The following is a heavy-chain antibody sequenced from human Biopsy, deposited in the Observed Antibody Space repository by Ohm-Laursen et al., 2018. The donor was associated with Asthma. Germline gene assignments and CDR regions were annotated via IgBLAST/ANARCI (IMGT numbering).Heavy chain of an antibody. D-gene: IGHD3-10*01. CDR1: GHTFNSAG. V-gene: IGHV1-18*01. CDR3: ARAVDYSHYYGIDV. CDR2: ISVYNGNT. J-gene: IGHJ6*02. Sequence: SVKVSCKTSGHTFNSAGITWVRQAPGQGLEWMGWISVYNGNTKVAQKLQDRVTMITDTSTSTAYMELRSLISDDTAVYFCARAVDYSHYYGIDVWGQGTTVTVS.